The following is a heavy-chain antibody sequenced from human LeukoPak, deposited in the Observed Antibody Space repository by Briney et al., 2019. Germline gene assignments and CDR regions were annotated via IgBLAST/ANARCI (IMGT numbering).Heavy chain of an antibody. Sequence: ASVKVSCKTSGDTFSNDGMSWVRQAPGQGLEWMGWITAYNGNRLYAQRFQGRITLTTDTSTSTSYMELRSLEYDDTAIYYCARDNDKVVDHWGQGTLVTVSS. V-gene: IGHV1-18*01. CDR2: ITAYNGNR. J-gene: IGHJ4*01. D-gene: IGHD1-1*01. CDR1: GDTFSNDG. CDR3: ARDNDKVVDH.